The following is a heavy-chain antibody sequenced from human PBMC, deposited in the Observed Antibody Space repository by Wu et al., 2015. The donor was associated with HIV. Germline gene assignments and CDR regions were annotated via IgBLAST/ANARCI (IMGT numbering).Heavy chain of an antibody. J-gene: IGHJ6*03. V-gene: IGHV1-2*02. CDR3: ARDRDCTDSNCLSHYYMDV. D-gene: IGHD2-8*02. Sequence: QVPLVQSGGEVKKPGASVKVSCRASGYTFSDYSIHWVRQGPRQGLEWMAWISPKSGGTNFAQNFKDRVTVTRDTSNTVYLELRSLTSDDTATYYCARDRDCTDSNCLSHYYMDVWGKGTTVVVSS. CDR1: GYTFSDYS. CDR2: ISPKSGGT.